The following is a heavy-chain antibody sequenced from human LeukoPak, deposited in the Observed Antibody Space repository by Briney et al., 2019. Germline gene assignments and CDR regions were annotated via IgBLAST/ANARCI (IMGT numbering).Heavy chain of an antibody. Sequence: KPSETLSLTCTVSGGSISSYYWSWIRQPPGKGLEWIGYIYYSGSTNYNPSLKSRVTISVDTSKNQFSLKLSSVTAADTAVYYCARDQTGGFDYWGQGTLVTVSS. V-gene: IGHV4-59*01. CDR3: ARDQTGGFDY. J-gene: IGHJ4*02. CDR1: GGSISSYY. CDR2: IYYSGST. D-gene: IGHD7-27*01.